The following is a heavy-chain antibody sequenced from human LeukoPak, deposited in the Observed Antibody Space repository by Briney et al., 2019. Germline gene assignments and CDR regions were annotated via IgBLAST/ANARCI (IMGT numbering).Heavy chain of an antibody. CDR1: GFTFSTYG. CDR2: ISYDGSNK. CDR3: ARSPPHYDFWSGYPHYYYYYMDV. V-gene: IGHV3-30*03. Sequence: GRSLRLSCAASGFTFSTYGMHWVRQAPGKGLEWVAVISYDGSNKYYADSVKGRFTISRDNSKNTLYLQMNSLRAEDTGVYYCARSPPHYDFWSGYPHYYYYYMDVWGKGTTVTVSS. J-gene: IGHJ6*03. D-gene: IGHD3-3*01.